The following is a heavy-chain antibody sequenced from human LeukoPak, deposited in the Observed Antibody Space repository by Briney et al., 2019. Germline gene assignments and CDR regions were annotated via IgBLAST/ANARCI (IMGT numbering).Heavy chain of an antibody. Sequence: GGSLRLSCAASGFTFDDYAMHWVRQAPGKGLEWVSGISWNSGSIGYADSVKGRFTISRDNAKNSLYLQMNSLRAEDTALYYCVKDISSSGWYSYFDYWGQGTLVTVSS. J-gene: IGHJ4*02. V-gene: IGHV3-9*01. CDR2: ISWNSGSI. D-gene: IGHD6-19*01. CDR1: GFTFDDYA. CDR3: VKDISSSGWYSYFDY.